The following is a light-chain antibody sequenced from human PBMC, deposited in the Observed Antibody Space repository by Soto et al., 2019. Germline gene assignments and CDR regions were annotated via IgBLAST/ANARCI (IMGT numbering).Light chain of an antibody. CDR2: AAS. V-gene: IGKV1-39*01. J-gene: IGKJ1*01. CDR3: HQSYSSPWT. Sequence: DLQMTQSPSSLYASVGDRVVITCRASQSVEKHLNWYQQEPGKAPRLLIYAASTLQVGVPSRFSGSGAGTDFTLTINSLQPDDFATYYCHQSYSSPWTFGQGTQVEIK. CDR1: QSVEKH.